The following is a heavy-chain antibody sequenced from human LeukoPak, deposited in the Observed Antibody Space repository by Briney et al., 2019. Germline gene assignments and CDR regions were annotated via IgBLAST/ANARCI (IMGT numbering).Heavy chain of an antibody. J-gene: IGHJ4*02. CDR1: GGTFSSYA. CDR2: IIPIFGTA. CDR3: ARAWAVRGPRGYYFDY. V-gene: IGHV1-69*13. D-gene: IGHD3-10*01. Sequence: WASVKVSCKASGGTFSSYAISWVRQAPGQGLEWMGGIIPIFGTANYAQKFQGRVTITADESTSTAYMELSSLRSEDTAVYYCARAWAVRGPRGYYFDYWGQGTLVTVSS.